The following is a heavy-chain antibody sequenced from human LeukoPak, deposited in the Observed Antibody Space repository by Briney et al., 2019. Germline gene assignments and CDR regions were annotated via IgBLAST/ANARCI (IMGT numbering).Heavy chain of an antibody. CDR2: IYYSGST. V-gene: IGHV4-39*07. J-gene: IGHJ6*03. CDR1: GGSISSSSYY. D-gene: IGHD3-3*01. Sequence: SETLSLTCTVSGGSISSSSYYWGWIRQPPGKGLEWIGSIYYSGSTYYNPSLKSRVTISVDTSKNQFSLKLNSVTAADTAVYYCARGFSPDYYYYMDVWGKGTTVTVSS. CDR3: ARGFSPDYYYYMDV.